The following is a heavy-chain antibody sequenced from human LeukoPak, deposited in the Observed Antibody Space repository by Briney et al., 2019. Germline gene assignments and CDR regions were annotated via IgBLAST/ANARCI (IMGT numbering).Heavy chain of an antibody. CDR1: GYTLTNYD. D-gene: IGHD5-24*01. CDR3: ARERQMATIPFDY. J-gene: IGHJ4*02. Sequence: ASVNVSRKASGYTLTNYDMHWVRQAPGPGLEGMGIISPSVFSTSYAQKFQGRVTMTRDTSTSTVYMELSSLRSEDTAVYYCARERQMATIPFDYWGQGTLVTVSS. CDR2: ISPSVFST. V-gene: IGHV1-46*01.